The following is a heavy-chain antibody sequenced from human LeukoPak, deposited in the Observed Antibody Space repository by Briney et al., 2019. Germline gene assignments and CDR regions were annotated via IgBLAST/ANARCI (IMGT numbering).Heavy chain of an antibody. Sequence: GGSLRLSCAASGFTFSSYSMNWVRQAPGKGLEWVSYISSSSSTTYYADSVEGRFTISRDNSKNTLYVQMNSLRAEDTAVYYCAKGPLTEVAGTTWDYWGQGTPVTVSS. CDR1: GFTFSSYS. V-gene: IGHV3-48*01. CDR2: ISSSSSTT. J-gene: IGHJ4*02. CDR3: AKGPLTEVAGTTWDY. D-gene: IGHD6-19*01.